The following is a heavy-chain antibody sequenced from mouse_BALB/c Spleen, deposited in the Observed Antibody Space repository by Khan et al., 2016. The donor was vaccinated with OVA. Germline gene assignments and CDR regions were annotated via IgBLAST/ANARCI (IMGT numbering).Heavy chain of an antibody. J-gene: IGHJ2*01. D-gene: IGHD1-2*01. CDR3: ARTARIKH. V-gene: IGHV3-2*02. CDR2: ISYSGST. CDR1: DYSITSGYG. Sequence: EVPLQESGPGLVKPSQSLSLTCTVTDYSITSGYGWNWIRQFPGNKLEWMGYISYSGSTNYNPSLKSRISITRDTSKNQFFLQLNSVTTKDTATYYCARTARIKHWGQGTTLTVSS.